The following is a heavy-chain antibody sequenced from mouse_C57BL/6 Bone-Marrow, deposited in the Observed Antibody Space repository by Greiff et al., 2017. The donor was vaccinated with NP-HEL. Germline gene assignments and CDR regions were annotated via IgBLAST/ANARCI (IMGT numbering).Heavy chain of an antibody. CDR1: GYTFTSYG. V-gene: IGHV1-81*01. CDR3: ASWGFAY. J-gene: IGHJ3*01. CDR2: IYPRSGNT. D-gene: IGHD4-1*01. Sequence: QVQLQQSGAELARPGASVKLSCTASGYTFTSYGISWVKQRTGQGLEWIGEIYPRSGNTYYNEKFKGKATLTADKSSSTAYMELRSLTSEDSSVYFCASWGFAYGGQGTLVTVSA.